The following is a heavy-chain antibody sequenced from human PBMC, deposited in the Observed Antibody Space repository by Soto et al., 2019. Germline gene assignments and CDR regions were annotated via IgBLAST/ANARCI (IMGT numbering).Heavy chain of an antibody. D-gene: IGHD3-22*01. CDR2: IYYSGST. J-gene: IGHJ5*02. CDR3: ARTGGYYYNWFDH. CDR1: GGSISSYY. V-gene: IGHV4-59*01. Sequence: SETLSLTCTVSGGSISSYYWSWIRQPPGKGLEWIGYIYYSGSTNYNPSLKSRVTISVDTSKNQFSLKLSSVTAADTAVYYCARTGGYYYNWFDHWGQGTLVTVYS.